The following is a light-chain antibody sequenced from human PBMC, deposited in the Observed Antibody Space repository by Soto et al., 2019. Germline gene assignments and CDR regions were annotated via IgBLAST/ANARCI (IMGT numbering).Light chain of an antibody. CDR3: SSYTSSSTGGYV. J-gene: IGLJ1*01. Sequence: QSVLTQPASVSGSPGQSITISCAGTSSDVGGYNYVSWYQQHPGKAPKLLIYEVSNRPSGVSKRFSGSKSGNTAALTISGLQAEDEADYYCSSYTSSSTGGYVFGTGTKLTVL. CDR2: EVS. V-gene: IGLV2-14*01. CDR1: SSDVGGYNY.